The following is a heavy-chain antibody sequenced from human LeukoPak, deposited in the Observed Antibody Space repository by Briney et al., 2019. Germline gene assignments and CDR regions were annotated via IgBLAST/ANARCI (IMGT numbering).Heavy chain of an antibody. V-gene: IGHV3-33*01. J-gene: IGHJ3*02. CDR1: GFTFSSYG. CDR3: ARDESLTYNWNDVGAFDI. D-gene: IGHD1-20*01. Sequence: GRSLRLSCAASGFTFSSYGMHWVRQAPGKGLEWVAVIWYDGSNKYYADSVKGRFTISRDNSKNTLYLQMNSLRAEDTAVYYCARDESLTYNWNDVGAFDIWGQGTMVTVSS. CDR2: IWYDGSNK.